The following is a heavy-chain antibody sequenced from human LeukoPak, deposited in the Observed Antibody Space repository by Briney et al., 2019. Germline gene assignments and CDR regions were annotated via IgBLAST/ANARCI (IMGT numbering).Heavy chain of an antibody. CDR1: GFTFSSYA. CDR2: LRGSGGSS. D-gene: IGHD3-10*01. Sequence: GGSLRLSCAASGFTFSSYAMSWVRQAPGKGLEWVSALRGSGGSSYYADSVKGRFTISRDNAKNSPYLQMNSLRDEDTAVYYCARDPPPYYYGSGSYFWGQGTLVTVSS. CDR3: ARDPPPYYYGSGSYF. J-gene: IGHJ4*02. V-gene: IGHV3-23*01.